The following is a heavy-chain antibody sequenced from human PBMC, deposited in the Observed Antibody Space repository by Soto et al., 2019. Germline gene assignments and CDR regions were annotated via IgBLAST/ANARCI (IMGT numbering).Heavy chain of an antibody. D-gene: IGHD3-22*01. J-gene: IGHJ5*02. CDR2: IYYSGST. V-gene: IGHV4-31*03. Sequence: AXSLECTFSGCSSVIGGYCLSGIRQHPGKGLEWIGYIYYSGSTYYNPSLKSRVTISVDTSKNQFSLKLSSVTAADPAVCYRERSWRSYDSSRHWLDTPGPGTLVTVYS. CDR3: ERSWRSYDSSRHWLDT. CDR1: GCSSVIGGYC.